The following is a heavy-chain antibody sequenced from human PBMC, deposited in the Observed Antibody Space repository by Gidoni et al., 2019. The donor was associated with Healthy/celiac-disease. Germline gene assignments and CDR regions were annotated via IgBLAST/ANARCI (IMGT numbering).Heavy chain of an antibody. V-gene: IGHV1-46*01. J-gene: IGHJ4*02. CDR2: INPSGGST. D-gene: IGHD6-13*01. Sequence: QVQLVQSGAEVKKPGASVKVSCKAAGYTFTRYYMHWVRPAPGQGLEWMGIINPSGGSTSYAHKFQGRVTMTRVTSTSTVYMELSSLRSDDTAVYYCARGGIAAAGGFDYWGQGTLVTVSS. CDR3: ARGGIAAAGGFDY. CDR1: GYTFTRYY.